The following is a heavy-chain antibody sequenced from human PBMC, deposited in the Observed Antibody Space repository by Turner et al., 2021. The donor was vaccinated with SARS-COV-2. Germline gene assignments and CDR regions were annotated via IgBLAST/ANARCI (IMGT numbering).Heavy chain of an antibody. CDR1: GGSISSSSYY. D-gene: IGHD3-3*01. CDR2: IYYSGST. V-gene: IGHV4-39*01. CDR3: ARRRFMSGYSFDY. Sequence: QLQLQESGPGQEKPSETLSLTCTVSGGSISSSSYYWGWIRQPPGKGLEWIGSIYYSGSTYYNPSLKSRVTISVDTSKNQFSLKLSSVTAADTAVYYCARRRFMSGYSFDYWGQGTLVTVSS. J-gene: IGHJ4*02.